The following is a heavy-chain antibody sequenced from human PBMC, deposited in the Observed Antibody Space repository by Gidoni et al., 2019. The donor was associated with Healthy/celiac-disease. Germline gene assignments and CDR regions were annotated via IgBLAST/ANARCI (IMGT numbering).Heavy chain of an antibody. CDR1: GFTFSSYS. D-gene: IGHD1-1*01. J-gene: IGHJ4*02. Sequence: EVQLVESGGGLVKPGGSLSLSCAASGFTFSSYSMNWVRQAPGKGLEWVSSISSSSSYIYYADAVKGRFTISRDNAKNALYLQMNSLRAEDTAVYYCARTAGTASLKDFDYWGQGTLVTVSS. CDR2: ISSSSSYI. CDR3: ARTAGTASLKDFDY. V-gene: IGHV3-21*01.